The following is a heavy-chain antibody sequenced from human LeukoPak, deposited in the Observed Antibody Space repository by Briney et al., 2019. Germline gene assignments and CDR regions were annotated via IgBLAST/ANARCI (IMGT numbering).Heavy chain of an antibody. CDR1: GFTFSSYA. D-gene: IGHD3-22*01. J-gene: IGHJ4*02. Sequence: GGSLRLSCAASGFTFSSYAMSWVRQAPGKGLEWVSAISGSGGSTYYADSVKGRFTISRDNSRNTLYLQLNNLRAEDTAVYYCAKAFGTNGYYQLPIDDWGQGTLVTVSS. CDR3: AKAFGTNGYYQLPIDD. CDR2: ISGSGGST. V-gene: IGHV3-23*01.